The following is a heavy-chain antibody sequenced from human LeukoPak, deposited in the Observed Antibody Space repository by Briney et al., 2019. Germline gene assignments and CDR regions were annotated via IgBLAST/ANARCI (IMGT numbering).Heavy chain of an antibody. J-gene: IGHJ4*02. Sequence: PGGSLRLSCAASGFIFDDYGMHWVRQAPGKGLEWVSLISGDGGTTYYADSVKGRFTISRDNSKNSLYLQMNSLRTEDTALYYCAKDIYISNWASEDYWGQGTLVTVSS. D-gene: IGHD3-3*02. CDR3: AKDIYISNWASEDY. CDR2: ISGDGGTT. V-gene: IGHV3-43*02. CDR1: GFIFDDYG.